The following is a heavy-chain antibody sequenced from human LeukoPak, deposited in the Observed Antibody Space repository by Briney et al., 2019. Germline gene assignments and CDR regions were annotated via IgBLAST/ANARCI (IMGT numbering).Heavy chain of an antibody. CDR3: ARDSHRVGATISY. J-gene: IGHJ4*02. Sequence: SETLSLTCTVSGGSISSGSYYWSWIRQPTGKGLEWIGRIYTSGSTNYNPSLKSRVTISVDTSKNQFSLKLSSVTAADTAVYYCARDSHRVGATISYWGQGTLVTVSS. CDR1: GGSISSGSYY. D-gene: IGHD1-26*01. V-gene: IGHV4-61*02. CDR2: IYTSGST.